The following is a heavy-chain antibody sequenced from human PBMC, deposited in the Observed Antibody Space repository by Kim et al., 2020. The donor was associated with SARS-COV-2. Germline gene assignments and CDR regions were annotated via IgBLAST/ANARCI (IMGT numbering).Heavy chain of an antibody. Sequence: NPSRKSRFTRSVDTSKNQSTLQLNSVTAADTAVYYCARPRDRSGYYGFDIWGQGTLVTVSS. D-gene: IGHD3-22*01. CDR3: ARPRDRSGYYGFDI. J-gene: IGHJ3*02. V-gene: IGHV4-30-2*03.